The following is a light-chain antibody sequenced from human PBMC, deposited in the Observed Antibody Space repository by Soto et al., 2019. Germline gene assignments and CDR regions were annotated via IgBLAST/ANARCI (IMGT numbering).Light chain of an antibody. CDR1: QSVSSN. Sequence: EIVMTQSPATLSVSPEERATLSCRASQSVSSNLAWYQQKPGQAPRLLIYGASTRATGIPARFSGSGSGTEFTLTISSLQSEDFAVYYCQPYNNWPRTFGQGTKVEIK. J-gene: IGKJ1*01. CDR3: QPYNNWPRT. V-gene: IGKV3-15*01. CDR2: GAS.